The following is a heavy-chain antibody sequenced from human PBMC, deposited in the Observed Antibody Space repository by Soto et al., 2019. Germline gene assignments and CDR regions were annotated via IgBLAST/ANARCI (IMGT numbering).Heavy chain of an antibody. V-gene: IGHV3-30-3*01. Sequence: QVPLVESGGGVVQPGRSLRLSCAASGFTFSSYAMHWVRQAPGKGLEWVAVISYDGSNKYYADSVKGRFTISRDNSXXTLYLQMNSLRAEDTAVYYCARGPSGRAYYYGMDVWGQGTTVTVSS. CDR2: ISYDGSNK. CDR3: ARGPSGRAYYYGMDV. D-gene: IGHD2-15*01. CDR1: GFTFSSYA. J-gene: IGHJ6*02.